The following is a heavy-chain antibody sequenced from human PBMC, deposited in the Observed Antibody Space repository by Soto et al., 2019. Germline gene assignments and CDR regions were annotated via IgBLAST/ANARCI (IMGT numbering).Heavy chain of an antibody. Sequence: SETLSLTCAVYGGSFSGYYWSWIRQPPGKGLEWIGEINHSGSTNYNPSLKSRVTISVDTSKNQFSLKLSSVTAADTAVYYCARGLRTYYYDSSGYPFFDYWGQGTLVTVSS. V-gene: IGHV4-34*01. CDR3: ARGLRTYYYDSSGYPFFDY. D-gene: IGHD3-22*01. J-gene: IGHJ4*02. CDR2: INHSGST. CDR1: GGSFSGYY.